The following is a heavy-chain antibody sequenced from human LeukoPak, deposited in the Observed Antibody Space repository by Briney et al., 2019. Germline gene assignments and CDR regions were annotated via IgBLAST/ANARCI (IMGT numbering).Heavy chain of an antibody. CDR2: ISAYNGNT. D-gene: IGHD2-2*01. J-gene: IGHJ4*02. Sequence: GASVKVSCKASGYTFTSYGISWVRQAPGQGLEWMGWISAYNGNTNYAQKLQGRVTMTTDTSTSTAYMELRSLRSDDTAVYYCARVSLVPAAMKAWDYWGQGTLVTVSS. V-gene: IGHV1-18*04. CDR3: ARVSLVPAAMKAWDY. CDR1: GYTFTSYG.